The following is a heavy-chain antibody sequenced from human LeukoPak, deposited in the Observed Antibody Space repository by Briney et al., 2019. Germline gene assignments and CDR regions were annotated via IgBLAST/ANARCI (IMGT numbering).Heavy chain of an antibody. D-gene: IGHD3-22*01. CDR2: IYDVGTT. Sequence: GGSLRLSCAASGFTFDDYGMSWVRQARGKGLEWVSFIYDVGTTVYADSVKGRFTISRDNSKNTLYLQMDSLRADDTAIYYCARWLCNGASCYYDYWGQGTLVTVSS. V-gene: IGHV3-53*01. CDR1: GFTFDDYG. J-gene: IGHJ4*02. CDR3: ARWLCNGASCYYDY.